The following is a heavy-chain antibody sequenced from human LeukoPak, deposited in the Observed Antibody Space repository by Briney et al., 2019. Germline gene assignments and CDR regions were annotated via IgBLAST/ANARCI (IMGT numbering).Heavy chain of an antibody. J-gene: IGHJ4*02. Sequence: SETLSLTCTVSGVSITSHYWSWIRQPPGKGLEWIGYMYDSEKTKDNLSFKSRSTLSADTSKNQFSLRLSFVTAEDTAVYYCATIKRGSIYGYFDFWGQGILVTVSS. CDR2: MYDSEKT. CDR3: ATIKRGSIYGYFDF. D-gene: IGHD5-18*01. CDR1: GVSITSHY. V-gene: IGHV4-59*11.